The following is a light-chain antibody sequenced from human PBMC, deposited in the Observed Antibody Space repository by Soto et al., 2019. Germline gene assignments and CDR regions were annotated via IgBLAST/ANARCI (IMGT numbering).Light chain of an antibody. CDR3: QSYDSSLSGCV. J-gene: IGLJ1*01. CDR1: SSKIGAGYD. Sequence: QSVLTQPPSVSGAPGQRVTISCPGSSSKIGAGYDVHWNQQLPGTAPKLLIYGNSNRPSGVPDRFSGSKSGTSASLAITGLQAEDEADYYCQSYDSSLSGCVFGTGTKVTVL. CDR2: GNS. V-gene: IGLV1-40*01.